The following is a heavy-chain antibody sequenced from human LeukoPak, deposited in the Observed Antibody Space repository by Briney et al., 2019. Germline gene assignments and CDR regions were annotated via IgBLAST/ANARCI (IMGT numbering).Heavy chain of an antibody. CDR3: ARPRRTGEFDP. Sequence: ASVKVSCKASGYTFTGYYMHWVRQAPGQGLEWMGWINPNSGCTNYAQKFQGRVTMTRDTSISTAYMELSRLRSDDTAVYYCARPRRTGEFDPWGQGTLVTVSS. CDR1: GYTFTGYY. V-gene: IGHV1-2*02. J-gene: IGHJ5*02. D-gene: IGHD1-26*01. CDR2: INPNSGCT.